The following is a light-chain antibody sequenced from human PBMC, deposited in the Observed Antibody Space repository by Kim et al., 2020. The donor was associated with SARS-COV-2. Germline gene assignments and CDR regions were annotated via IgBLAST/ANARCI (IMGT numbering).Light chain of an antibody. CDR1: SGHSNYA. CDR3: QTWATGIRV. J-gene: IGLJ3*02. Sequence: QPVLTQSPSASASLGASIKLTCTLTSGHSNYAISRHQQRPEEGPRYLMMVDNDGSHTKGDGIPDRFSGASYGAERYLTISSLQSEGEADYDCQTWATGIRVFGGGTQLTVL. CDR2: VDNDGSH. V-gene: IGLV4-69*01.